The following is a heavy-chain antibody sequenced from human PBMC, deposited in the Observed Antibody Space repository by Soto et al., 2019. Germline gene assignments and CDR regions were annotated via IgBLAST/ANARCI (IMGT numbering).Heavy chain of an antibody. Sequence: ALLRVYGRGSGYTCTSYCMHWVRKAPGQRLEWMGWINAGNGNTKYSQKFQGRVTITRDTSASTAYMELSSLRSEDTAVYYCARGVAGPLHWFDPWGQGTLVTVSS. V-gene: IGHV1-3*01. D-gene: IGHD6-19*01. CDR3: ARGVAGPLHWFDP. J-gene: IGHJ5*02. CDR2: INAGNGNT. CDR1: GYTCTSYC.